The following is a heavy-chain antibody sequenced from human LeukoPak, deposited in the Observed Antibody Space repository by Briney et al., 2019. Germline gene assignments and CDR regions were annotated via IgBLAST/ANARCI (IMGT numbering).Heavy chain of an antibody. CDR2: IYYSGST. Sequence: SETLSLTCTVSGGSISSYYWSWIRQPPGKGLEWIGYIYYSGSTNYNPSLKSRVTISVDTSKNQFSLKLSSVTAADTAVYYCARRGGGYCSSTSCSRGYGMDVWGPGTTVTVSS. J-gene: IGHJ6*02. CDR3: ARRGGGYCSSTSCSRGYGMDV. CDR1: GGSISSYY. V-gene: IGHV4-59*08. D-gene: IGHD2-2*03.